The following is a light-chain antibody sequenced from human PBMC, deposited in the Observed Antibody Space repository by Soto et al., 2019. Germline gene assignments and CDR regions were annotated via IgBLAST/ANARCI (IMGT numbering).Light chain of an antibody. CDR2: EVS. CDR3: TSFAPGRIYV. Sequence: QSALTQPASVSGSPGQSITISCSGTSSDIGAYDYVSWYQQHPGRAPKLIIYEVSPRFAGPSYRFSGSKSGNTASLTSAGRQAEDEGDYYCTSFAPGRIYVFGSGTKVTVL. V-gene: IGLV2-14*03. J-gene: IGLJ1*01. CDR1: SSDIGAYDY.